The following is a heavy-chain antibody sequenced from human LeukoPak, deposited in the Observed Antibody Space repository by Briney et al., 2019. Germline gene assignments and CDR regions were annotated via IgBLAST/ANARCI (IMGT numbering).Heavy chain of an antibody. Sequence: SQTLSLTCVVSGDSVSSKNGAWNWIRQSPSRGLEWLGRTYYRSKWYNDYAESMEGRMTISQDTSRNQYSLHLNSVTPDDTAVYYCARDFGATGWHTFDYWGQGTLVTVSS. J-gene: IGHJ4*02. D-gene: IGHD3-10*01. CDR1: GDSVSSKNGA. CDR2: TYYRSKWYN. V-gene: IGHV6-1*01. CDR3: ARDFGATGWHTFDY.